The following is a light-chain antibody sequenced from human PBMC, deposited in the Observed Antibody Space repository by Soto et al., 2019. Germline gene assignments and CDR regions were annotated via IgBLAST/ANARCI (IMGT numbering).Light chain of an antibody. J-gene: IGKJ1*01. V-gene: IGKV3-20*01. CDR1: QTISSNY. CDR3: QQYVSWT. CDR2: GTS. Sequence: EIVLTQSPGTLSVSPGERATLSCRASQTISSNYLAWYQQKPGQAPSLLIYGTSSRATGIPDRFSGSGSGTDFTLTSSRLEPEDSAIYYCQQYVSWTFGQGTKVEIK.